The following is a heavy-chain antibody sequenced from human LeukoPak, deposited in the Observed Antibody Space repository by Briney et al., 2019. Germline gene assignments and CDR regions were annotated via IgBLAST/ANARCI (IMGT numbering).Heavy chain of an antibody. Sequence: SGPTLVNPTQTLTLTCILTGSSLTTSGVGVGWIRQPPGKALAWLALIYWDDGARYTESLKSRLTITKDTSKNQVVLTMTNLDPVDTGTYYCAHISRRSYYFDYWGQGTLVTVSS. CDR2: IYWDDGA. J-gene: IGHJ4*02. D-gene: IGHD6-13*01. V-gene: IGHV2-5*02. CDR3: AHISRRSYYFDY. CDR1: GSSLTTSGVG.